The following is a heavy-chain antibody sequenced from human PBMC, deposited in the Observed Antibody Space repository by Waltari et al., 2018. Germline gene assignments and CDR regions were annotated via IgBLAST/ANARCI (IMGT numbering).Heavy chain of an antibody. V-gene: IGHV4-59*01. CDR3: ARVGSGWTKSDAFDI. Sequence: QVQLQESGPGLVKPSETLSLTCTVSGGSISSYYWSWIRQPPGKGLEWIGYIYYSGSANYNPSLKRRVTISVDTSKNQFSLKLSSVTAADTAVYYCARVGSGWTKSDAFDIWGQGTMVTVSS. CDR1: GGSISSYY. J-gene: IGHJ3*02. CDR2: IYYSGSA. D-gene: IGHD6-19*01.